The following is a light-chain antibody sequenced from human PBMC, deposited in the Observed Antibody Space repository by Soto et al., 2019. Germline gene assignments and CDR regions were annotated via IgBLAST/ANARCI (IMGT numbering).Light chain of an antibody. V-gene: IGKV3-20*01. CDR1: QSVSSSY. CDR2: GAS. CDR3: QQYGSSPFT. Sequence: EIVLTQSPGTLSLSPGERDTLSCSASQSVSSSYLAWYQQKPGQAPRLLIYGASSRATGIPDRFSGSGSGTDFTLTISRLEPEDFAVYYCQQYGSSPFTFGPGTKVDI. J-gene: IGKJ3*01.